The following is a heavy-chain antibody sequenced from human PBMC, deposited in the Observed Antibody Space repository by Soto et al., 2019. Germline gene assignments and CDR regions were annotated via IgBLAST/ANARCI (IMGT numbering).Heavy chain of an antibody. CDR3: ASNGHKARKTSQNSPAGYYYMDV. CDR2: INHSGST. V-gene: IGHV4-34*01. J-gene: IGHJ6*03. D-gene: IGHD3-10*01. Sequence: QVQLQQWGAGLLKPSETLSLTCAVYGGSFSGYYWSWIRQPPGKGLEWIGEINHSGSTNYNPSLQSRVTISGETAKNQFPLKLSSVTAADTAVYYCASNGHKARKTSQNSPAGYYYMDVWGKGTTVTVSS. CDR1: GGSFSGYY.